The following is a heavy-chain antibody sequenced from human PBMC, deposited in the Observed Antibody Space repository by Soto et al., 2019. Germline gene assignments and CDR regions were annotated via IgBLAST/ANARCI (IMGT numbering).Heavy chain of an antibody. D-gene: IGHD2-2*01. CDR2: ISAYNGNT. J-gene: IGHJ4*02. CDR3: ARGRVVVVPAAIQVHYYFDY. Sequence: ASVKVSCKASGYTFTSYGISWVRQAPGQGLEWMGWISAYNGNTNYAQKLQGRVTMTTDTSTSTAYMELRSLRSDDTAVYYCARGRVVVVPAAIQVHYYFDYWGQGTLVTVSS. CDR1: GYTFTSYG. V-gene: IGHV1-18*01.